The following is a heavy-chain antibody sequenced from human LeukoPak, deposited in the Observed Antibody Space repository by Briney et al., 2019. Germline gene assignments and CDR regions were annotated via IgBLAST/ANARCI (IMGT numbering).Heavy chain of an antibody. CDR1: GFTFSSYS. J-gene: IGHJ3*02. Sequence: GGSLRLSCAASGFTFSSYSMNWVRQAPGKGLEWVSSISSSSSYIYYADSVKGRFTISRDNAKNSLYLQTNSLRAEDTAVYYCARGGRQQWLVAPTRAFDIWGQGTMVTVSS. CDR2: ISSSSSYI. V-gene: IGHV3-21*01. D-gene: IGHD6-19*01. CDR3: ARGGRQQWLVAPTRAFDI.